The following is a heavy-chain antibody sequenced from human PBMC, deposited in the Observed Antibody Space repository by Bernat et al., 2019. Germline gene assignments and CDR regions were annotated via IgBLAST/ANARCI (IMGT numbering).Heavy chain of an antibody. V-gene: IGHV3-33*01. Sequence: QVQLVESGGGVVQPGRSLRLSCAASGFTFSSYGMHWVRQAPGKGLGWVAVIWYDGSNKYYADSVKGRFTISRDNSKNTLYLQMNSLRAEDTAVYYCAREGRGGDYGEGGAFDIWGQGTMVTVSS. CDR3: AREGRGGDYGEGGAFDI. J-gene: IGHJ3*02. CDR2: IWYDGSNK. D-gene: IGHD4-17*01. CDR1: GFTFSSYG.